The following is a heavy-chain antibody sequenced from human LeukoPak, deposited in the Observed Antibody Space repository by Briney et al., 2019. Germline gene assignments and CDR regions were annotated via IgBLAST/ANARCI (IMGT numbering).Heavy chain of an antibody. CDR1: GGSFSNYY. CDR3: ARRWNYGRNYYIDV. J-gene: IGHJ6*03. V-gene: IGHV4-34*01. Sequence: PSETLSLTCAVYGGSFSNYYWSWIRQTPGKGMEWIGEINDSGRINYNPSLMSRVTVSVDTSKNQFSLRLTSVTATDTAVYYCARRWNYGRNYYIDVWGKGATVSVPS. CDR2: INDSGRI. D-gene: IGHD1-7*01.